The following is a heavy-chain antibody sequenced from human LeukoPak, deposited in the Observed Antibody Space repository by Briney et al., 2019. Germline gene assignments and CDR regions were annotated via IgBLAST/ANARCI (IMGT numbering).Heavy chain of an antibody. Sequence: GGSLRLSCAASGFTVSSNYMSWVRQAPGKGLEWVSVIHSGGSTYYADSVKGRFTISRDNSKNTLYLQMNSLRAEDTAVYYCAKDYSGYGEGWNDVGFDYWGQGTLVTVSS. V-gene: IGHV3-53*01. CDR3: AKDYSGYGEGWNDVGFDY. CDR1: GFTVSSNY. CDR2: IHSGGST. D-gene: IGHD1-1*01. J-gene: IGHJ4*02.